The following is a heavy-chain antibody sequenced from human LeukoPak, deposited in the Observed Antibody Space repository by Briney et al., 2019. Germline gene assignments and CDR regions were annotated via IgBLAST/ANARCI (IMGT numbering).Heavy chain of an antibody. D-gene: IGHD2-21*01. V-gene: IGHV3-33*01. CDR3: ARAGIVGLYYYYMDV. CDR1: GFTFSIRA. CDR2: IGYDGTNK. J-gene: IGHJ6*03. Sequence: GGSLRLSCAASGFTFSIRAMHWARQAPGRGREWVGLIGYDGTNKYYADSVKGRFTISRDNSKNTLYLQMSSLRAEDTAVYYCARAGIVGLYYYYMDVWGKGTTVTVSS.